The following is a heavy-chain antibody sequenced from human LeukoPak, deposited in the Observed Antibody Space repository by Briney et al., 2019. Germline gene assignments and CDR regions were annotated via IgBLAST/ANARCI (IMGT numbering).Heavy chain of an antibody. CDR2: IYYSGST. CDR1: GGSISSSSYY. V-gene: IGHV4-39*07. D-gene: IGHD3-10*01. Sequence: PSETLSLTCTVSGGSISSSSYYWGWIRQPPGKGLEWTGSIYYSGSTYYNPSLKSRVTISVDTSKNQFSLKLSSVTAADTAVYYCARDRYYVDYWGQGTLVTVSS. J-gene: IGHJ4*02. CDR3: ARDRYYVDY.